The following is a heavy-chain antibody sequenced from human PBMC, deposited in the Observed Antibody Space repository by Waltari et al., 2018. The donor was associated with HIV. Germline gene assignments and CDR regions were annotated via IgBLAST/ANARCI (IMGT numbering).Heavy chain of an antibody. CDR3: TRPGIAVAGPFDY. CDR1: GFTFGDYA. D-gene: IGHD6-19*01. V-gene: IGHV3-49*05. CDR2: IRSKAYGGTT. J-gene: IGHJ4*02. Sequence: EVQLVESGGGLVKPGRSLRLSGTASGFTFGDYAMSWFRQAPGKGLEWVGFIRSKAYGGTTEYAASVKGRFTISRDDSKSIAYLQMNSLKTEDTAVYYCTRPGIAVAGPFDYWGQGTLVTVSS.